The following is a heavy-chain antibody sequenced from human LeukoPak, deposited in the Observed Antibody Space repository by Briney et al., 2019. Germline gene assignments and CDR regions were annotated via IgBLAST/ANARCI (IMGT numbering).Heavy chain of an antibody. Sequence: PSETLSLTCTVSGGSISSSSYYWGWIRQPPGKGLEWIGSIYYSGSTYYNPSLKSRVTISVDTSKNQFSLKLSSVTAADTAVYYCAREGLEPLPYYFDYWGQGTLVTVSS. V-gene: IGHV4-39*07. CDR3: AREGLEPLPYYFDY. D-gene: IGHD1-1*01. CDR1: GGSISSSSYY. J-gene: IGHJ4*02. CDR2: IYYSGST.